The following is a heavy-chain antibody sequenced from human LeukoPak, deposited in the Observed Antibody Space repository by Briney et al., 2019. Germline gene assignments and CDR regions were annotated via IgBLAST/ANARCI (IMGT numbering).Heavy chain of an antibody. CDR1: GDSMSSYY. CDR2: IYYSGST. Sequence: SETLSLTCTVSGDSMSSYYWSWIRQPPGKGLEWIGHIYYSGSTNYNPSLKSRVTISVDTSKNQFSLKLSSVTAADTAVYYCARAGGGGFYGDYGYFDYWGQGTLVTVSS. D-gene: IGHD4-17*01. V-gene: IGHV4-59*01. CDR3: ARAGGGGFYGDYGYFDY. J-gene: IGHJ4*02.